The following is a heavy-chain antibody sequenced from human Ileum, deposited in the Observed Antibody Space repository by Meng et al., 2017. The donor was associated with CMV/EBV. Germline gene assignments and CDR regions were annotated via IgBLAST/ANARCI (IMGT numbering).Heavy chain of an antibody. J-gene: IGHJ4*02. Sequence: ASVKVSCKASGYTFTRYDINWVRQPTGQGLEWMGRINPNSGNTDYAQRFQGRVTMTRDTSISTAYMELSSLRSEDTAVYYCASWSAYSRWGQGTQVTVSS. CDR1: GYTFTRYD. D-gene: IGHD3-3*01. CDR3: ASWSAYSR. CDR2: INPNSGNT. V-gene: IGHV1-8*01.